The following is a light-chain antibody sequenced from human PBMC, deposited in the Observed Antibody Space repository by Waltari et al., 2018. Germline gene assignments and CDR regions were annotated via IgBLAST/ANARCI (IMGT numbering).Light chain of an antibody. Sequence: QSALTQPPSASRSPGQSVTISCTGASSDVGDANYGSCYQQHPAKAPKLMIYEVDKRPSGCPDRFSGSKSGNTASLTVSGLQAEDEADYYCSSYGGSNVVFGGGTKLTVL. V-gene: IGLV2-8*01. J-gene: IGLJ2*01. CDR3: SSYGGSNVV. CDR2: EVD. CDR1: SSDVGDANY.